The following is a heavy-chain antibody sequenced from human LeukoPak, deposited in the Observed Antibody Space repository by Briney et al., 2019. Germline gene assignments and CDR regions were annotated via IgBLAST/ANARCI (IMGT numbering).Heavy chain of an antibody. CDR2: IKLDGSEK. J-gene: IGHJ4*02. D-gene: IGHD3-3*01. Sequence: GGSLRLSCVASGFSFGKYWMSWVRQAPGKGLEWVANIKLDGSEKNYVDSVKGRFTTSRDNTKNSLYLQMNSLRVEDTAVFYCARDQYDTWSRRGNFDSWGQGTLVIVSS. CDR1: GFSFGKYW. CDR3: ARDQYDTWSRRGNFDS. V-gene: IGHV3-7*03.